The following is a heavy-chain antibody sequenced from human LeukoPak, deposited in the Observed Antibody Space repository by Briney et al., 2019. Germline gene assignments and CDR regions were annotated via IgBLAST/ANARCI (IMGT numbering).Heavy chain of an antibody. CDR1: GYTFTRYY. V-gene: IGHV1-46*01. D-gene: IGHD5-12*01. CDR3: ARDRADRGYSGCYFDY. Sequence: ASVKVSCKASGYTFTRYYMHWVRQAPGQGLEWMGIINPSGGSARYAQKFQGRVTMTRDTSTSTAYMELSSLRSEDTAVYYCARDRADRGYSGCYFDYWGQGTLVSVSS. CDR2: INPSGGSA. J-gene: IGHJ4*02.